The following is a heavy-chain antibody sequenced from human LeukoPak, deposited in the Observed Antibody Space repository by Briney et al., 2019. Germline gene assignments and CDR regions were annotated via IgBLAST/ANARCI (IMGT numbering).Heavy chain of an antibody. CDR3: ARDLWDYINYLGPADAFEF. D-gene: IGHD3-16*01. J-gene: IGHJ3*01. V-gene: IGHV1-18*01. CDR1: GYTFTSYG. CDR2: ISAYNGNT. Sequence: ASVKVSYKASGYTFTSYGISWVRRAPGQGLEWMGSISAYNGNTNFAQRFQGRLTMTTDTSTSTAYMELRSLRPDDTAVYYCARDLWDYINYLGPADAFEFWGQGTMVTVS.